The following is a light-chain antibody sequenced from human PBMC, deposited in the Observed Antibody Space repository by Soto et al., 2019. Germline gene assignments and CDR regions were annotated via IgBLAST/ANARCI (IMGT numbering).Light chain of an antibody. CDR3: QQYDSYAWT. V-gene: IGKV1-5*01. J-gene: IGKJ1*01. CDR1: QSISTW. CDR2: DAS. Sequence: DIQMTQSPSTLSASVGDRVTITCRASQSISTWLVWYQQKPGKAPKVLIYDASSLESGVPPRFSGIGSGTEFTLTITSLQPDDFATYYCQQYDSYAWTFGQGTKVDI.